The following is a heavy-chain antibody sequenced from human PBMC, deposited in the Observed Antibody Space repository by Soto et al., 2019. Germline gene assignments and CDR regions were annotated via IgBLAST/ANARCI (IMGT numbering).Heavy chain of an antibody. CDR1: GGSISSFY. CDR2: IYYSGST. D-gene: IGHD6-6*01. J-gene: IGHJ6*02. CDR3: ARLRSSSIYYYYYYGMDV. V-gene: IGHV4-59*05. Sequence: SETLSLTCTVSGGSISSFYWNWIRQSPGKGLEWIGSIYYSGSTYYNPSLKSRVTISVDTSKNQFSLKLSSVTAADTAVYYCARLRSSSIYYYYYYGMDVWGQGTTVTVSS.